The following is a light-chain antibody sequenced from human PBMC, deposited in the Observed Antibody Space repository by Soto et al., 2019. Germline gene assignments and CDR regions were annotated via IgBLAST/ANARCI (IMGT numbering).Light chain of an antibody. Sequence: EIVMTQPPATLAVSPGERATLSCRASQSVTSNLAWYQLKPGQAPRLLIYDASSRAPGIPARFSGSGSGTEFTLTISSLQSADFAVYYCQQYYNWPPWTFGQGTKVEV. J-gene: IGKJ1*01. CDR3: QQYYNWPPWT. V-gene: IGKV3-15*01. CDR1: QSVTSN. CDR2: DAS.